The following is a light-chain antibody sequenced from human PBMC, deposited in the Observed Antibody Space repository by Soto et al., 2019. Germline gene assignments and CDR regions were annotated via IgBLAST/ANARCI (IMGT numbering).Light chain of an antibody. Sequence: DIQMTQSASTLSASVGDRVTITLRASQSISSWLAWYQQKPGKAPNLLIYDVSNLESGVPSRFSGSGSGTDFTLTFSRLEPEDFAVYSCQQYGSSPRTFGQGTKVDIK. CDR2: DVS. J-gene: IGKJ1*01. V-gene: IGKV1-5*01. CDR3: QQYGSSPRT. CDR1: QSISSW.